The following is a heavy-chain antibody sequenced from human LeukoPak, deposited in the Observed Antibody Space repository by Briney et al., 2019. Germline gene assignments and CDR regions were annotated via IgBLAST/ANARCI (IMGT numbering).Heavy chain of an antibody. V-gene: IGHV3-21*01. J-gene: IGHJ4*02. D-gene: IGHD4-17*01. CDR1: GFTFSSYS. CDR2: ISSSSSYI. Sequence: PGGSLRLSCAASGFTFSSYSMNWVRQAPGKGLEWVSSISSSSSYIYYADSVKGRFTISRVNAKNSLYLQMNSLRAEDTAVYYCARGHTVTSYFDYWGQGTLVTVSS. CDR3: ARGHTVTSYFDY.